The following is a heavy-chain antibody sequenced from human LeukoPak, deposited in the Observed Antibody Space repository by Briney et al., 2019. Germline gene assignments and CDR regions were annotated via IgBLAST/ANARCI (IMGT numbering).Heavy chain of an antibody. CDR2: IYTSGST. CDR3: ARHEYCSSTSCHYFDY. CDR1: GGSIGSYY. J-gene: IGHJ4*02. D-gene: IGHD2-2*01. V-gene: IGHV4-4*07. Sequence: SETLSLTCTVSGGSIGSYYWSWIRQPAGKGLEWIGRIYTSGSTNYNPSLKSRVTMSVDTSKNQFSLKLSSVTAADTAVYYCARHEYCSSTSCHYFDYWGQGTLVTVSS.